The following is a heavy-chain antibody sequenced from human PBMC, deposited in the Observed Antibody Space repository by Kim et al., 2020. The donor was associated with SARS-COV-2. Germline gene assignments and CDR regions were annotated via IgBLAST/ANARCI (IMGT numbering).Heavy chain of an antibody. CDR3: ARVPNQLLGRWRNWFDP. D-gene: IGHD2-2*01. Sequence: VTGRFTISRDNAKNSLYLQMNSLRAEDTAVYYCARVPNQLLGRWRNWFDPWGQGTLVTVSS. J-gene: IGHJ5*02. V-gene: IGHV3-21*01.